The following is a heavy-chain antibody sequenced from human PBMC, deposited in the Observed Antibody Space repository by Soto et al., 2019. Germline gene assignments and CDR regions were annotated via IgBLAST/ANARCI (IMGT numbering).Heavy chain of an antibody. J-gene: IGHJ4*02. D-gene: IGHD6-19*01. CDR2: IKQDGSEK. CDR1: GFTFSSYW. Sequence: EVQLVESGGGLVQPGGSLRLSCAASGFTFSSYWMSWVRQAPGKGLEWVANIKQDGSEKYYVDSVKGRFTISRYNAKNSLYLQMNSLRAEDTAVYYCARAMGYYSSGWAQYFDYWGQGTLVTVSS. CDR3: ARAMGYYSSGWAQYFDY. V-gene: IGHV3-7*05.